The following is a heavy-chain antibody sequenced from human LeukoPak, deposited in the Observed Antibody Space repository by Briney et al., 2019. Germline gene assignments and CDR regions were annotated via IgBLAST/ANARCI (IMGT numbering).Heavy chain of an antibody. Sequence: SQTLSLTCTVSGGSISSGYYYWSWIRQPAGKGLEWIGHIYTSGSTSYNPSLKTRVTMSVDTSKNQFSLKLSSVTAADTAVYYCARRGLVVVAATRLAFDIWGQGTMVTVSS. D-gene: IGHD2-15*01. CDR2: IYTSGST. CDR3: ARRGLVVVAATRLAFDI. CDR1: GGSISSGYYY. J-gene: IGHJ3*02. V-gene: IGHV4-61*09.